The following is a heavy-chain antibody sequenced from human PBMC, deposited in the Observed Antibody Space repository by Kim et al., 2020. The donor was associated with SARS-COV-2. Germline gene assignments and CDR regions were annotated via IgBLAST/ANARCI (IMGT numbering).Heavy chain of an antibody. Sequence: DSVKGRFTISRDNSKNTLYLQMNSLRAEDTAVYYCAKDLDIVVVTAICDYWGQGTLVTVSS. J-gene: IGHJ4*02. D-gene: IGHD2-21*02. CDR3: AKDLDIVVVTAICDY. V-gene: IGHV3-23*01.